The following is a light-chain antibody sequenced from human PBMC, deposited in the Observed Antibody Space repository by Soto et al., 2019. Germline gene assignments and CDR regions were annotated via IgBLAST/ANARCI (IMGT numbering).Light chain of an antibody. CDR1: SSNIGAGYD. CDR2: GNS. J-gene: IGLJ1*01. V-gene: IGLV1-40*01. CDR3: QSYDSSLSGPYV. Sequence: QSVLTHPLSVSGAPGQRVTISCTGSSSNIGAGYDVHWYQQLPGTAPKLLIYGNSNRPSGVPDRFSGSKSGTSASLAITGLQAEDEADYYCQSYDSSLSGPYVFGTGTKVTVL.